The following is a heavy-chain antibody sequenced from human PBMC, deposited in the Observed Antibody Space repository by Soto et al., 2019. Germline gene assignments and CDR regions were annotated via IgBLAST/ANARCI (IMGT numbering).Heavy chain of an antibody. Sequence: GASVKVSCKASGYTFTSYDINWVRQATGQGLEWMGWMNPNSGNTGYAQKFQGRVTMTRNTSISTTYMELSSLRSEDTAVYYCARHYYDSSGYYYFDYWGQGTLVTVSS. CDR3: ARHYYDSSGYYYFDY. D-gene: IGHD3-22*01. CDR1: GYTFTSYD. CDR2: MNPNSGNT. J-gene: IGHJ4*02. V-gene: IGHV1-8*01.